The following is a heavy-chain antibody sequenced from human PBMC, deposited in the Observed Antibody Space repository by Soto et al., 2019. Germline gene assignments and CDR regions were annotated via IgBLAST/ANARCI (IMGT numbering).Heavy chain of an antibody. J-gene: IGHJ5*02. CDR1: GGTFSSYA. CDR3: ARDPAYYYDSSGYYRGGWFDP. D-gene: IGHD3-22*01. Sequence: QVQLVQSGAEVKKPGSSVKVSCKASGGTFSSYAISWVRQAPGQELEWMGGIIPIFGTANYAQKFQGRVTITADESTSTAHMELSSLRSEDTAVYYCARDPAYYYDSSGYYRGGWFDPWGQGTLVTVSS. CDR2: IIPIFGTA. V-gene: IGHV1-69*01.